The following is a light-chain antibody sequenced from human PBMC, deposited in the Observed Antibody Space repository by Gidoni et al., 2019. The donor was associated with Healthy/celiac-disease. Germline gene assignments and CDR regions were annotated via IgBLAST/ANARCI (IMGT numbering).Light chain of an antibody. J-gene: IGKJ1*01. CDR3: QQYGSSPVA. CDR2: GAS. V-gene: IGKV3-20*01. CDR1: QSVSSSY. Sequence: IVLTQSPGTLSLSPGERATLSCRASQSVSSSYLAWYQQKPGQAPRLLIYGASSRATGIPDRFSGSGSGTDFTLTISRLEPEDFAVYYCQQYGSSPVAFGQGTKVEIK.